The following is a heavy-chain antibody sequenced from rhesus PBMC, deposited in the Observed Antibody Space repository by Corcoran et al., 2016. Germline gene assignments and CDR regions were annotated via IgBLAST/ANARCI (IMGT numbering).Heavy chain of an antibody. CDR3: AYEDNSGYYPDAFDF. D-gene: IGHD3-9*01. CDR1: GGSISGDYY. J-gene: IGHJ3*01. V-gene: IGHV4S14*01. CDR2: IYGSGGSN. Sequence: QVQLQESGPGLVKPSETLSLTCAVSGGSISGDYYWTWIRQHPGKGLEWIGSIYGSGGSNYLNPSLKSRVTLAVDTSKKQFSRKLSSVTAADTAVYYCAYEDNSGYYPDAFDFWGQGLRVTVSS.